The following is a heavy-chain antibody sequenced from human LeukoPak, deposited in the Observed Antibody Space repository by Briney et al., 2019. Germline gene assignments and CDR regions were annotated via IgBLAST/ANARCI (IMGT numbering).Heavy chain of an antibody. CDR2: INSDGSIT. CDR3: ARGHYGPDY. Sequence: GGSLRISCAASGFTFSSYWMHWVRQAPWKGLLWVSRINSDGSITSYADSVKGRFTISRDNAKNTLYLQMNSLRDEDTAVFFCARGHYGPDYWGQGTVVTVSS. D-gene: IGHD3-10*01. V-gene: IGHV3-74*01. J-gene: IGHJ4*02. CDR1: GFTFSSYW.